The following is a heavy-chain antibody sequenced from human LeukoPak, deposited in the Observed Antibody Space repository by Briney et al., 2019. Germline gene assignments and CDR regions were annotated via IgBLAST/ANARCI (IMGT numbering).Heavy chain of an antibody. J-gene: IGHJ4*02. D-gene: IGHD3-22*01. CDR3: AKAPYYDSSGYYLINDY. CDR2: ISNRGRTI. Sequence: GGSLRLSCEASGLTFSSYEMSWVRQAPGKGLEWVSYISNRGRTIYYADSVKGRFTISRDNAKNSLYLQMNSLRAEDTAVYYCAKAPYYDSSGYYLINDYWGQGILVTVSS. V-gene: IGHV3-48*03. CDR1: GLTFSSYE.